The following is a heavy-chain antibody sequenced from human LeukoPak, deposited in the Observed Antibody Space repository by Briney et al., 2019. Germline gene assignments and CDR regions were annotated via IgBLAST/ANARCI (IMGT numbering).Heavy chain of an antibody. CDR2: INPNSGNT. Sequence: ASVKVSCKASGHTFTNYDINWVRQAAGQGLEWMGWINPNSGNTGYAQKFQGRVTMTRNTSITTAYMELSSLTSEDTAVYYCTRNWGEFDPWGQGTLVTVSS. CDR3: TRNWGEFDP. J-gene: IGHJ5*02. CDR1: GHTFTNYD. D-gene: IGHD7-27*01. V-gene: IGHV1-8*01.